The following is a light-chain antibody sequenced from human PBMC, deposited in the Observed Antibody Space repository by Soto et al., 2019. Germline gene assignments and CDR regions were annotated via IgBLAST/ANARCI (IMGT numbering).Light chain of an antibody. J-gene: IGLJ1*01. V-gene: IGLV2-14*03. CDR1: SSDVGGYNY. CDR3: NSYTSSSSYV. Sequence: QSVLNQPASVSGSPGQWITISCTGTSSDVGGYNYVSWYQHHPGKGPKLIIYDVSDRPSGVSNRFSGSKSGNTASLTISGLQAEDEADYYCNSYTSSSSYVFGTGTKVTVL. CDR2: DVS.